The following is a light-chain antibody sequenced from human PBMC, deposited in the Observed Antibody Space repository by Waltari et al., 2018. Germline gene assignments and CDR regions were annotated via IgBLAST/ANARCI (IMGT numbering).Light chain of an antibody. Sequence: QSVLTQPPSVSAAPGQKVTISSSGRSSDVGTYNLVSWYKQHPGKAPKLMIYVVSKRPSGVSNRFSGSKSGNTASLTISGLQAEDEADYYCCSYAGGSTFYVFGTETKVTVL. V-gene: IGLV2-23*02. CDR2: VVS. CDR3: CSYAGGSTFYV. J-gene: IGLJ1*01. CDR1: SSDVGTYNL.